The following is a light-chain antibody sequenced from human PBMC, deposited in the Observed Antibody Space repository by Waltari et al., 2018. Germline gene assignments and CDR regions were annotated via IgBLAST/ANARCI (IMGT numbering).Light chain of an antibody. Sequence: SSELTQDPAVSVALGQTVSITCQGDSLRRYYASWYQQKPRQAPLLVIYGKNSRPSGIPYRFSGSSSGNKASLTITGAQAEDEADYYCNSRDSNNNRVFFGGGTKLTVL. CDR1: SLRRYY. V-gene: IGLV3-19*01. CDR3: NSRDSNNNRVF. CDR2: GKN. J-gene: IGLJ2*01.